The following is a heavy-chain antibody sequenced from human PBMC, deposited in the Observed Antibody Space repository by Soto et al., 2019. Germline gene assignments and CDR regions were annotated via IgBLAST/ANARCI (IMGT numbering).Heavy chain of an antibody. CDR1: GGSISSSNW. CDR3: ARDWRGWYVRYFDY. Sequence: SETLSLTCAVSGGSISSSNWWSWVRQPPGKGLEWIGEIYHSGSTNYNPSLKSRVTISVDKSKNQFSLKLSSVTAADTAVYYCARDWRGWYVRYFDYWGQGTLVTVSS. J-gene: IGHJ4*02. D-gene: IGHD6-19*01. V-gene: IGHV4-4*02. CDR2: IYHSGST.